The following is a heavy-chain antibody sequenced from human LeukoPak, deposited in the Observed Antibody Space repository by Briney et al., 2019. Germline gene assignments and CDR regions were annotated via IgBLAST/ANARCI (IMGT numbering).Heavy chain of an antibody. J-gene: IGHJ4*02. CDR3: AKEEQWLVGFYFGY. CDR1: GFTFSIYA. V-gene: IGHV3-23*01. Sequence: GGSLRLSCAASGFTFSIYAMIWVRHAPGKGLEWVSAISGSGGSTYYADSVKGRFTISRDKSNNTLYLQMNSLRAEDTAVYYCAKEEQWLVGFYFGYWGQGTLVTVSS. D-gene: IGHD6-19*01. CDR2: ISGSGGST.